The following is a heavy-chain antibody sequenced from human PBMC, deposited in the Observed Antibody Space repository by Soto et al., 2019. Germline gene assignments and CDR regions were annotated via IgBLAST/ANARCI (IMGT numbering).Heavy chain of an antibody. CDR2: TYYSGGS. CDR3: ARLSGYDPAGAADK. V-gene: IGHV4-30-4*01. D-gene: IGHD5-12*01. Sequence: QVQLQESGPGLVKASQTLSLTCALSGASVSSAEHYWSWIRQPPGKGLEWIGYTYYSGGSYYNASLQRRFTIPVDTSQNQFSLKLTSVTAADTAVYYCARLSGYDPAGAADKWGPGILVSVSS. J-gene: IGHJ4*02. CDR1: GASVSSAEHY.